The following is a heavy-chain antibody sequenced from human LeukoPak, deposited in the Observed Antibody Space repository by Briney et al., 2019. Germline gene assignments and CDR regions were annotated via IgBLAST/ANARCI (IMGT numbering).Heavy chain of an antibody. Sequence: ASVKVSCKASGYTFTSYDINWVRQATGQGLEWMGWMNPNSGNTGYAQKFQGRVTITRNTSISTAYMELSSLRSEDTAVYYCARGYMYYYDSSGCLDYWGQGTLVTVSS. V-gene: IGHV1-8*03. J-gene: IGHJ4*02. D-gene: IGHD3-22*01. CDR2: MNPNSGNT. CDR3: ARGYMYYYDSSGCLDY. CDR1: GYTFTSYD.